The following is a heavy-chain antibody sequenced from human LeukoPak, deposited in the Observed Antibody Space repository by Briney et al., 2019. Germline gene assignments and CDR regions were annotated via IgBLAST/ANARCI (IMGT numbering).Heavy chain of an antibody. CDR1: GFTFSRLA. Sequence: PGRSLRLSCAASGFTFSRLAMTWVRQAPGKGLEWVSTISSSGSYYADPVKGRFIISRDNSRNTLDLQMNSLRAEDTAVYYCAKDHESDGYPCLDHWGQGALVVVSS. V-gene: IGHV3-23*01. J-gene: IGHJ4*02. CDR2: ISSSGS. CDR3: AKDHESDGYPCLDH. D-gene: IGHD3-22*01.